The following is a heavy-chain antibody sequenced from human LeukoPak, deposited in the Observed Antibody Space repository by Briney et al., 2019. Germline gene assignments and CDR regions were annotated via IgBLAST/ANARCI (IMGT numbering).Heavy chain of an antibody. CDR1: GYSISSGYY. V-gene: IGHV4-38-2*02. D-gene: IGHD1-26*01. CDR3: ARVSPPGELRIH. Sequence: SETLSLTCTVSGYSISSGYYWGCIRQPPGKGLEWIGSIYHTGSSYYNPSLKSRVTISLDTSKNQFSLKLSSVTAADTAVYYCARVSPPGELRIHWGQGTLVTVSS. CDR2: IYHTGSS. J-gene: IGHJ4*02.